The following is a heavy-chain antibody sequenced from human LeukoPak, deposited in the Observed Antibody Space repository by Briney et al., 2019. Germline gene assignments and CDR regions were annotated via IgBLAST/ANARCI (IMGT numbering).Heavy chain of an antibody. CDR3: ARGYLLDYYFDY. J-gene: IGHJ4*02. V-gene: IGHV4-34*01. CDR1: GGSFSGYY. D-gene: IGHD2-15*01. Sequence: PSETLSLTCAVYGGSFSGYYWSWIRQPPGKGLEWIGEINHSGSTNYNPSLKSRVTISVDTSKNQFSLKLSSVTAADTAVYYCARGYLLDYYFDYWGQGTLVTVSS. CDR2: INHSGST.